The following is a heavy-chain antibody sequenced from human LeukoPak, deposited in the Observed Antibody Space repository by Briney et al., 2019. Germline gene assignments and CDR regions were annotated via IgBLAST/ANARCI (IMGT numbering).Heavy chain of an antibody. J-gene: IGHJ6*03. Sequence: GASVKVSCKASGYTFTSYAMNWVRQAPGQGLEWMGWINTNTGNPTYAQGFTGRFVFSLDTSVSTAYLQISSLKAEDTAVYYCARVMGSSSWYGGYYYYYYMDVWGKGTTVTVSS. CDR1: GYTFTSYA. CDR2: INTNTGNP. D-gene: IGHD6-13*01. CDR3: ARVMGSSSWYGGYYYYYYMDV. V-gene: IGHV7-4-1*02.